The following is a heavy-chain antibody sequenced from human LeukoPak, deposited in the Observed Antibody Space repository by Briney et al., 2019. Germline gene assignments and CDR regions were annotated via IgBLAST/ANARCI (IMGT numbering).Heavy chain of an antibody. V-gene: IGHV4-34*01. J-gene: IGHJ4*02. D-gene: IGHD3-22*01. CDR2: INHSGST. CDR3: ARVYYYDSSGYYPY. Sequence: SETLSLTCAVYGGSFSGYYWSWIRQPPGKGLEWIGEINHSGSTNYDPSLKSRVTISVDTSKNQFSLKLSSVTAADTAVYYCARVYYYDSSGYYPYWGQGTLVTVSS. CDR1: GGSFSGYY.